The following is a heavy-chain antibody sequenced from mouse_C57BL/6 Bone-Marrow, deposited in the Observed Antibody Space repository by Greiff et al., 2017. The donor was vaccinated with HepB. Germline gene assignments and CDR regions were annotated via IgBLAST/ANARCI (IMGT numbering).Heavy chain of an antibody. CDR2: IYPGSGST. V-gene: IGHV1-55*01. CDR1: GYTFTSYW. D-gene: IGHD1-1*01. J-gene: IGHJ4*01. Sequence: QVHVKQSGAELVKPGDSVKMSCKASGYTFTSYWITWVKQRPGQGLEWIGDIYPGSGSTNYNEKFKSKATLTVDTSSSTAYMQLSSLTSEDSAVYYCAKESDYYGRGTYAMDYWGQGTSVTVSS. CDR3: AKESDYYGRGTYAMDY.